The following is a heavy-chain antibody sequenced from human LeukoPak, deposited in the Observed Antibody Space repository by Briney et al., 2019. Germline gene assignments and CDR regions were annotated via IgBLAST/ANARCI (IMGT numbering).Heavy chain of an antibody. CDR1: GYTFTSYG. V-gene: IGHV1-18*01. J-gene: IGHJ4*02. CDR3: ARVEAYCTRTSCHDY. Sequence: GASVKVSCKASGYTFTSYGISWVRQAPGQGLEWMGWISAYSGNRNYAQKLQGRVTMTTDTSTSTAYMELRSLRSDDTAVYYCARVEAYCTRTSCHDYWGQGILVTVSS. D-gene: IGHD2-2*01. CDR2: ISAYSGNR.